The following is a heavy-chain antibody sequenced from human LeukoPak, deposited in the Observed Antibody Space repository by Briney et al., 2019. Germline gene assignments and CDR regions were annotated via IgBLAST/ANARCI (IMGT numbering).Heavy chain of an antibody. CDR2: IIPIFGTA. V-gene: IGHV1-69*13. CDR1: GGTFNSYA. Sequence: GASVKVSCKASGGTFNSYAISWVRQAPGQGLEWMGGIIPIFGTANYAQKFQGRVTITADESTSTAYMELSSLRSEDTAVYYCASGASGSYHYFDYWGQGTLVTVSS. CDR3: ASGASGSYHYFDY. D-gene: IGHD1-26*01. J-gene: IGHJ4*02.